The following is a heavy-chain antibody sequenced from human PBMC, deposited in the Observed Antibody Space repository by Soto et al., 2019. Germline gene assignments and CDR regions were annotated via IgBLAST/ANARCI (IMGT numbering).Heavy chain of an antibody. CDR3: ARSRACTNGVCYISDYYYYGMDV. CDR1: GGTFSSYA. D-gene: IGHD2-8*01. Sequence: QVQLVQSGAEVKKPGSSMKVSCKASGGTFSSYAISWVRQAPGQGLEWMGGIIPIFGTANYAQKFQGRVTITADESTSTAYMELSSLRSEDTAVYYCARSRACTNGVCYISDYYYYGMDVWGQGTTVTVSS. J-gene: IGHJ6*02. V-gene: IGHV1-69*01. CDR2: IIPIFGTA.